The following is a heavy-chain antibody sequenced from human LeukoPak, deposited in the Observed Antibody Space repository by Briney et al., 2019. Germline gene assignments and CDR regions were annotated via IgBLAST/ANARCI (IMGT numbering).Heavy chain of an antibody. J-gene: IGHJ4*02. V-gene: IGHV3-74*01. D-gene: IGHD3-16*01. Sequence: ASGFTFSSXXXXXVRXAPGKGXXXXXRINSDGSSTSYADSVKGRFTISRDNAKNTLYLQMNRLRAEDTAVYYCARGGDDYVWGSPLDYWGQGTLVTVSS. CDR3: ARGGDDYVWGSPLDY. CDR2: INSDGSST. CDR1: GFTFSSXX.